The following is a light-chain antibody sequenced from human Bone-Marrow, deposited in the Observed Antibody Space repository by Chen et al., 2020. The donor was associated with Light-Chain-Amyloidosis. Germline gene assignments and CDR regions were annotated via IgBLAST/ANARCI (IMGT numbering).Light chain of an antibody. Sequence: SYVLTPPSEVSRAPGKTARSTWGGNNIESKTGHWYQQKPGQAPVVVVYDDSARPSGIPERISGCNSGSAATRTISGVEVGDVADYCCQVWDSINEHSDWVFGGGTKLTVL. CDR3: QVWDSINEHSDWV. J-gene: IGLJ3*02. V-gene: IGLV3-21*03. CDR2: DDS. CDR1: NIESKT.